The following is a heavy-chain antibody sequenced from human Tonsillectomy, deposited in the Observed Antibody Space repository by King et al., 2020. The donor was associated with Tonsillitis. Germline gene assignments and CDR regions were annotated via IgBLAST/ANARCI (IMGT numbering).Heavy chain of an antibody. CDR2: IFRTGTA. J-gene: IGHJ3*01. V-gene: IGHV4-38-2*02. CDR3: SRQNTAVRGQPVRVPFNL. CDR1: RYSISSGYY. D-gene: IGHD4-17*01. Sequence: QLQESGPRLVKPSETLSLICSVSRYSISSGYYWAWVRQAPGEGLEWIASIFRTGTAFYNPFLKSRLTISVDTSKNQFSLQLTSVNAAVAAVYFCSRQNTAVRGQPVRVPFNLWGQGTMVNVSS.